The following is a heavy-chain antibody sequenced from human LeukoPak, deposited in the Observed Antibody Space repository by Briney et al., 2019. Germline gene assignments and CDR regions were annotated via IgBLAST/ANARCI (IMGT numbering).Heavy chain of an antibody. CDR3: ATTYCSGGSCYYFDY. D-gene: IGHD2-15*01. CDR1: GITFSNYW. Sequence: GGSLRLSCAASGITFSNYWMSWVRQAPVKGLEWVANIKKDGSEKYYVDSVKGRFTISRDNAKNSLYLQMNSLRAEDTAVYYCATTYCSGGSCYYFDYWGQGTLVTVSS. CDR2: IKKDGSEK. J-gene: IGHJ4*02. V-gene: IGHV3-7*03.